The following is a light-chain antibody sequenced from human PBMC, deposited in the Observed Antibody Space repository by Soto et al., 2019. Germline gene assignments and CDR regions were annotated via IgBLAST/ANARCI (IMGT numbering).Light chain of an antibody. Sequence: EIVLTQSPGTLSLSPGERATLSCRASQSVSSSYLAWYQQKPGQAPRLLIYGASTRATAIPARFSGSGSGTEFTLTISSLQSEDFAVYYYQQYNNWPLTFGGGTKVEIK. V-gene: IGKV3-15*01. J-gene: IGKJ4*01. CDR1: QSVSSSY. CDR2: GAS. CDR3: QQYNNWPLT.